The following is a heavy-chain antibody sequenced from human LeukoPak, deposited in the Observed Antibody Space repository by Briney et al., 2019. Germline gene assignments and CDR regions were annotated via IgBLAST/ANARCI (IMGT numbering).Heavy chain of an antibody. CDR1: GFTFSTYA. J-gene: IGHJ4*02. CDR3: ARLSVAVVDADY. Sequence: GGSLRLSCAASGFTFSTYAMHWVRQAPGKGLEYVSAISNNGGSTYYANSVQGGFTISRDNSKNTLYLQMGSLRAEDMAVYYCARLSVAVVDADYWGQGTLVTVSS. V-gene: IGHV3-64*01. D-gene: IGHD6-19*01. CDR2: ISNNGGST.